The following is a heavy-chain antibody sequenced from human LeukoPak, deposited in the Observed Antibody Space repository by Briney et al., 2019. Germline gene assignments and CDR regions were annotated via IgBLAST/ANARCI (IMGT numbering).Heavy chain of an antibody. CDR3: ARGGYIGSYHGFDY. Sequence: KPSETLSLTCAVYGGSFSGYYWSWIRQPPGKGLEWIGEINHSGSTNYNPSLKSRVTISVDTSKNQFSLKLSSVTAADTAVYYCARGGYIGSYHGFDYWGQGTLVTVSS. J-gene: IGHJ4*02. D-gene: IGHD1-26*01. V-gene: IGHV4-34*01. CDR1: GGSFSGYY. CDR2: INHSGST.